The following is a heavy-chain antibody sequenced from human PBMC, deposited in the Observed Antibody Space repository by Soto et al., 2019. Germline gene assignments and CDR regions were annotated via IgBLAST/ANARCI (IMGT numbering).Heavy chain of an antibody. CDR2: IMPMFGVT. V-gene: IGHV1-69*12. CDR3: AGEGVTSSMSLPWMGYHYYGLDV. J-gene: IGHJ6*02. Sequence: QVQLVQSGAEVKKPGSSVKVSCRASGGTFSSHTISWVRQAPGQGLERMGGIMPMFGVTNYARKFQGRLTMTANESTTTDYMEVSSLTSEDTAVYYCAGEGVTSSMSLPWMGYHYYGLDVWGQGTTVIVSS. CDR1: GGTFSSHT. D-gene: IGHD2-2*01.